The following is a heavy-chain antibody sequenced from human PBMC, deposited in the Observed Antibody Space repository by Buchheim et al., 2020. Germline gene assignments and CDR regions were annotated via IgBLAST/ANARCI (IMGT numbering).Heavy chain of an antibody. V-gene: IGHV3-23*01. CDR1: GFTFNTYA. CDR3: AKDSSEQLDPFDY. CDR2: LSGSGGST. J-gene: IGHJ4*02. Sequence: EVQLLESGGGLVQPGGSLRLSCAASGFTFNTYAMSWVRQAPGKGLEWVSTLSGSGGSTYYADSVEGRFTISRDNSKNTVYVQMNSLRAEDTAVYYCAKDSSEQLDPFDYWGQGT. D-gene: IGHD6-13*01.